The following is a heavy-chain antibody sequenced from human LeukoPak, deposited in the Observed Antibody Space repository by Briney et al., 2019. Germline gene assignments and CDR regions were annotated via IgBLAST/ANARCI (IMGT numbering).Heavy chain of an antibody. J-gene: IGHJ4*02. Sequence: GGSLRLSCAASGFTFSNYEMHWVRQAPGKGLEWVSYISSSGSDIYYADSVKGRFTISRDNAKNSLYLQMNSLRAEDTAVYYCARDGAPDYWGQGTLVTVSS. CDR1: GFTFSNYE. V-gene: IGHV3-48*03. CDR3: ARDGAPDY. D-gene: IGHD3-10*01. CDR2: ISSSGSDI.